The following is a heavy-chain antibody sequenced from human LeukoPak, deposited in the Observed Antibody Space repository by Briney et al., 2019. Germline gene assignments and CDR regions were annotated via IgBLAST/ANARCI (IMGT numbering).Heavy chain of an antibody. CDR1: GFTLISYW. V-gene: IGHV3-7*01. CDR3: AKGPRAITGTTDWFDP. Sequence: PGGSLRLSCAASGFTLISYWMAWVRQAPGKGLEWVANISQDGSEMFFVDSMNGRLTISRDNAKNSLYLHINSLRSEDTAVYYCAKGPRAITGTTDWFDPWGQGTLVTVSS. CDR2: ISQDGSEM. D-gene: IGHD1-7*01. J-gene: IGHJ5*02.